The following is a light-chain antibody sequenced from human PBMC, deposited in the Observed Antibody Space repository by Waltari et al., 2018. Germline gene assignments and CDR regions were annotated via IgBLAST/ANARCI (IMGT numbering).Light chain of an antibody. CDR2: DVS. Sequence: QSALTQPRSVSGSPGQSVTISCTGTSSDVGGYNYVSWYQQHPGKAPKFMIYDVSERPAGGPDRFSGSKSGNTASLTISGLQAEDEADYYCSSYAGSNTDVFGTGTRVTV. V-gene: IGLV2-11*01. J-gene: IGLJ1*01. CDR1: SSDVGGYNY. CDR3: SSYAGSNTDV.